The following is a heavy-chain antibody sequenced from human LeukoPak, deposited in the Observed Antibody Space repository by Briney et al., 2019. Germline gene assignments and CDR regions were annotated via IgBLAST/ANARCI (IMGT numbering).Heavy chain of an antibody. D-gene: IGHD3-9*01. CDR1: GGSISSGGYY. CDR2: IYTSGST. V-gene: IGHV4-61*02. J-gene: IGHJ4*02. CDR3: ARGLRYFDWLLKGEYYFDY. Sequence: SQTQSLTCTVSGGSISSGGYYWSWIRQPAGKGLEWIGRIYTSGSTNYSPSLKSRVTISVDTSKNQFSLKLSSVTAADTAVYYCARGLRYFDWLLKGEYYFDYWGQGTLVTVSS.